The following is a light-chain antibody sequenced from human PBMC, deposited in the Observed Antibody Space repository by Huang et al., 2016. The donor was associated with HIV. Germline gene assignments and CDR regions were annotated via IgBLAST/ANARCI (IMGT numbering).Light chain of an antibody. J-gene: IGKJ5*01. CDR1: QSVNSY. CDR2: DAS. Sequence: ETVLTQSPATLSLSPGERATLSCRASQSVNSYLAWYQQKPGQTPRLLIYDASNRGTGIRARFSGSGSGTDFTLTISSLEPEDCAVYYCQQRKYWPPITFGQGTRLEMK. CDR3: QQRKYWPPIT. V-gene: IGKV3-11*01.